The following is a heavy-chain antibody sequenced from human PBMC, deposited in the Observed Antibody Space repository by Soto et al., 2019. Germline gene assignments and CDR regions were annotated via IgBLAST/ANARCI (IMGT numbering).Heavy chain of an antibody. CDR2: VYDNGRT. J-gene: IGHJ6*02. V-gene: IGHV4-59*02. CDR1: GGSVWGDY. Sequence: PSETLSLTCTVSGGSVWGDYWSWVRQTPGKGLEWIGYVYDNGRTSYNPSLQSRVTMSEDTSNNQFSLTLNYVTAADTAVYYCARDRSRNLDVWGQGTTVTVSS. CDR3: ARDRSRNLDV.